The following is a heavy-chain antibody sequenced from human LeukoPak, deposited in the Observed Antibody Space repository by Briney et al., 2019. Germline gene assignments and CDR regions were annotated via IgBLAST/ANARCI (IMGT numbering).Heavy chain of an antibody. CDR3: ARAPGY. CDR1: GGSISSGSYY. Sequence: SQTLSLTCTVSGGSISSGSYYWSWIRQPAGKGLEWIGRIYTSGSTNYNPSLKSRVTISVDTSKNQFSLKLSSVTAADTAVYYCARAPGYWGQGTLVTVSS. CDR2: IYTSGST. V-gene: IGHV4-61*02. J-gene: IGHJ4*02.